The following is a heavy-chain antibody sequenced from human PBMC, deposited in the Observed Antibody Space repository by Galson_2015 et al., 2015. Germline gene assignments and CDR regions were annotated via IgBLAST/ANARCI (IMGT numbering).Heavy chain of an antibody. CDR2: IIPIFGTA. J-gene: IGHJ3*02. CDR3: AKGIVPWGAFDI. CDR1: GHTFTSYY. V-gene: IGHV1-69*06. D-gene: IGHD2-2*01. Sequence: SVKVSCKASGHTFTSYYMHWVRQAPGKGLGWMEGIIPIFGTANYAQKFQGRVTITADKSTSTAYMELSSLRSEDTAVYYCAKGIVPWGAFDIWGQGTMVTVSS.